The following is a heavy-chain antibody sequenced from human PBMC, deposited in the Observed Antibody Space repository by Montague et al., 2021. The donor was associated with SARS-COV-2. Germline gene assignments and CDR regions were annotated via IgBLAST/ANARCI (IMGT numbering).Heavy chain of an antibody. Sequence: SETLSLTCALSGDSVSSRKWWAWVRQSPMKGLEWIGEVSRTGITTFNSSLKSRVTISLDVSKNLFSLNLTSVTAAATDIYYCPRGLTVAGIDYWGQGSLVTVSS. CDR1: GDSVSSRKW. D-gene: IGHD6-19*01. CDR3: PRGLTVAGIDY. J-gene: IGHJ4*02. CDR2: VSRTGIT. V-gene: IGHV4-4*02.